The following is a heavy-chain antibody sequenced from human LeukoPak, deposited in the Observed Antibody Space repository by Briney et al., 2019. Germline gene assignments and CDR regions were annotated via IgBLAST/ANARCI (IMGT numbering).Heavy chain of an antibody. Sequence: PGGSLRLSCAASGFTFSSYGMHWVRQAPGKGLEWVAVISYDGSNKYYADSVKGRFTISRDNSKNTLYLQMNSLRAEDTAVYYCAKVHNRVLLRYFDWLSHYFDYWGQGTLITVSS. D-gene: IGHD3-9*01. CDR3: AKVHNRVLLRYFDWLSHYFDY. CDR2: ISYDGSNK. V-gene: IGHV3-30*18. CDR1: GFTFSSYG. J-gene: IGHJ4*02.